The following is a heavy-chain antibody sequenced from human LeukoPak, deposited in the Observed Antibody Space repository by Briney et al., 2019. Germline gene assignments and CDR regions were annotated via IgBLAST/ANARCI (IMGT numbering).Heavy chain of an antibody. CDR2: INPNSGGT. CDR1: GYTFTGYY. CDR3: ARGEQSAAPPFDY. J-gene: IGHJ4*02. Sequence: ASVKVSCKASGYTFTGYYMHWVRQAPGQGLEWMGWINPNSGGTNYAQKFQGRVTMTRNTSISTAYMELSSLRSEDTAVYYCARGEQSAAPPFDYWGQGTLVTVSS. D-gene: IGHD6-6*01. V-gene: IGHV1-2*02.